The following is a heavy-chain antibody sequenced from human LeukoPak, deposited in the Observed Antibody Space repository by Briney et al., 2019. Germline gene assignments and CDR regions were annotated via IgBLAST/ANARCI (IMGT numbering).Heavy chain of an antibody. CDR1: GGSISSYY. J-gene: IGHJ4*02. CDR2: IYYSGST. V-gene: IGHV4-59*01. CDR3: ASTYYYDSSGYRRGSFDY. D-gene: IGHD3-22*01. Sequence: SETLSLTCTVSGGSISSYYWSWIRQPPGKGLEWIGYIYYSGSTNYNPSLKSRVTISVDTSKNQFSLKLSSVTAADTAVYYCASTYYYDSSGYRRGSFDYWGQRTLVTVSS.